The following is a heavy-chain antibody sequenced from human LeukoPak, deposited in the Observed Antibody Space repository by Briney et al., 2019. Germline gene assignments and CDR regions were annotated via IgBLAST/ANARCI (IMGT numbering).Heavy chain of an antibody. CDR1: GGPISCYY. CDR2: IYTSGST. CDR3: ARHYDFWSGPSAFDI. J-gene: IGHJ3*02. V-gene: IGHV4-4*09. Sequence: SETLLLSCTVSGGPISCYYWTWIRQTPGKGLEWIGHIYTSGSTHYNPSLKSRVTISVDRFKNPFSRKLSSVTAADQAVYYCARHYDFWSGPSAFDIWGQGTMVTVSS. D-gene: IGHD3-3*01.